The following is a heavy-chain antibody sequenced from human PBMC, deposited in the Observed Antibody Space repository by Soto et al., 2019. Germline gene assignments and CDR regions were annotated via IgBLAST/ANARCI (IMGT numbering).Heavy chain of an antibody. D-gene: IGHD3-22*01. V-gene: IGHV1-46*01. CDR1: GYTFTSYY. J-gene: IGHJ4*02. CDR2: INPSGGTT. CDR3: ARDEGYYYDSSGYYLPLDY. Sequence: ASVKVSCKASGYTFTSYYIHWVRQAPGQGLEWMGIINPSGGTTDYAQKLQGRVTMTRGTSTSTVYMELSSLRFEDTAVYYCARDEGYYYDSSGYYLPLDYWGQGTPVTVSS.